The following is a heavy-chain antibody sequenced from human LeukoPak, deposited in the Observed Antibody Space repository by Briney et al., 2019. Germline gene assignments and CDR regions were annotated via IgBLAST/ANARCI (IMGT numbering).Heavy chain of an antibody. V-gene: IGHV3-30-3*01. CDR3: ARDGLVRFLEWLSNLDY. CDR1: GFTFSGYA. D-gene: IGHD3-3*01. CDR2: ISYDGSNK. J-gene: IGHJ4*02. Sequence: GGSLRLSCAASGFTFSGYAVHWVRQAPGKGLEWVAVISYDGSNKYYADSVKGRFTISRDNSKSTLYLQMNSLRAEDTAVYYCARDGLVRFLEWLSNLDYWGQGTLVTVSS.